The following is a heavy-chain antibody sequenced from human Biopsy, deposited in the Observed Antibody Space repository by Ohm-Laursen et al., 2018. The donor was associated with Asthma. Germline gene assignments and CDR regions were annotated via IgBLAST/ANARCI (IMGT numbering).Heavy chain of an antibody. D-gene: IGHD4/OR15-4a*01. V-gene: IGHV1-69*04. CDR2: ILTKFDIT. CDR1: GGTFSNFA. Sequence: ASVKVSCKAPGGTFSNFAISWVRQAPGHGLEWMGTILTKFDITTYAEKFQGRVTITADKSTSTTYMELSRLRSEDTAVYYCARSYDADSYPVLVLDYWGQGTLVTVSS. J-gene: IGHJ4*02. CDR3: ARSYDADSYPVLVLDY.